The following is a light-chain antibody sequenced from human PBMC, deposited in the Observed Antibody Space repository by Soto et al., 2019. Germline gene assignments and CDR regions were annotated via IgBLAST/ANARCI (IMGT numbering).Light chain of an antibody. CDR2: KTS. Sequence: QMTQSPSSLSASVGEKIIITCRASRDVGSDVSWYQQKPGQAPKLLIYKTSSLESGVPSRFSGSGSGTEFTLTISSLQPDDFAVYYCQQYGSDATFGQGTKVDIK. CDR3: QQYGSDAT. J-gene: IGKJ1*01. V-gene: IGKV1-5*03. CDR1: RDVGSD.